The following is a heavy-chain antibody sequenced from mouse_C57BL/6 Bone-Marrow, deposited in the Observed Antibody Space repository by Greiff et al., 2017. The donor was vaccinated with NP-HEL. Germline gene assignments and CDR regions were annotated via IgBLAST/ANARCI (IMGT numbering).Heavy chain of an antibody. CDR2: ILPGSGST. V-gene: IGHV1-9*01. Sequence: QVQLQQSGAELMKPGASVKLSCKATGYTFTGYWIEWVKQRPGHGLEWIGEILPGSGSTYYNEKVKGKATFTADTSSNTAYMQLSSLTTEDSDIYYCARKELRLPRAYGGRGTRVTVTA. J-gene: IGHJ3*01. D-gene: IGHD2-4*01. CDR3: ARKELRLPRAY. CDR1: GYTFTGYW.